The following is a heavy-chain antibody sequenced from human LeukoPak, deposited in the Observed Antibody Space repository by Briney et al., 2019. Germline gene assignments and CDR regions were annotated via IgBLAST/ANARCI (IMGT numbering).Heavy chain of an antibody. CDR3: ARGLLVGGSGSEHDY. J-gene: IGHJ4*02. D-gene: IGHD3-10*01. CDR1: GYTFTGYY. CDR2: MNPNSGNT. V-gene: IGHV1-8*02. Sequence: ASVKVSCKASGYTFTGYYMHWVRQAPGQGLEWMGWMNPNSGNTGYAQKFQGRVTMTRNTSISTAYMELSSLRSEDTAVYYCARGLLVGGSGSEHDYWGQGTLVTVSS.